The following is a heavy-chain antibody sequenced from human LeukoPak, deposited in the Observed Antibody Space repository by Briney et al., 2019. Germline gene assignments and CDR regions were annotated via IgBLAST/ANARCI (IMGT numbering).Heavy chain of an antibody. Sequence: GASVKVSCKASGYTFISHGISWVRQAPGQGLEWMGWISAYNGNTKYAQKLQGRVTMTTDTSTTTAYMELRSLRSDDTAVYYCARTSAGGPPDYWGQGTLVTVSS. J-gene: IGHJ4*02. CDR1: GYTFISHG. CDR3: ARTSAGGPPDY. CDR2: ISAYNGNT. D-gene: IGHD2-8*02. V-gene: IGHV1-18*01.